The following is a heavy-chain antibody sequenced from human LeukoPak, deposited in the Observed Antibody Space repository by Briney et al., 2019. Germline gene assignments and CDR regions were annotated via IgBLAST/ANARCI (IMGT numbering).Heavy chain of an antibody. V-gene: IGHV7-4-1*02. CDR1: GYTFTTYA. J-gene: IGHJ3*02. CDR3: ARGAQLVPWGRAFDI. Sequence: ASVKVSCKASGYTFTTYAMNWVRQAPGQGLEWMGWINTNTGNPTYAQGFTGRFVFSLDTSVSTAYLQIRSLKAEDTAVYYCARGAQLVPWGRAFDIWGQGTMVTVSS. CDR2: INTNTGNP. D-gene: IGHD6-13*01.